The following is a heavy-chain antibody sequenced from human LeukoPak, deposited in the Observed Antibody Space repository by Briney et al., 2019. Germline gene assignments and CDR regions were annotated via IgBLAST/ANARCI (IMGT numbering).Heavy chain of an antibody. J-gene: IGHJ6*02. CDR1: GGSFSGYY. Sequence: SETLSLTCAVYGGSFSGYYWSWIRQPPGKGLEWIGEINHSGSTNYNPSLKSRVTISVDTSKNQFSLKLSSVTAADTAVYYCASDSYYDFWSGYRTYGMDVWGQGTTVTVSS. D-gene: IGHD3-3*01. CDR3: ASDSYYDFWSGYRTYGMDV. V-gene: IGHV4-34*01. CDR2: INHSGST.